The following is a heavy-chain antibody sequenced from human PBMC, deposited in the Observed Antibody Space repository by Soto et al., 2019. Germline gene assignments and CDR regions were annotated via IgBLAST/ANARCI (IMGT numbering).Heavy chain of an antibody. D-gene: IGHD2-2*01. CDR1: GFTFSSYA. Sequence: QVQLVESGGGVVQPGRSLRLSCAASGFTFSSYAMHWVRQAPGKGLEWVAVISYDGSNKYYADSVKGRFTISRDNSKNTRYLQMNSLRAEDTAVYYCARSLVVPAFAAFDIWGQGTMVTVSS. V-gene: IGHV3-30-3*01. CDR2: ISYDGSNK. J-gene: IGHJ3*02. CDR3: ARSLVVPAFAAFDI.